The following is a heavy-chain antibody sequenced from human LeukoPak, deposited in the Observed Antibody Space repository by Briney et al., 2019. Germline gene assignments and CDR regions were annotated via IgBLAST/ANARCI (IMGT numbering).Heavy chain of an antibody. CDR3: AKGGPYSNSWGGKYDH. D-gene: IGHD6-13*01. CDR1: GFTFSSYA. V-gene: IGHV3-23*01. J-gene: IGHJ4*02. Sequence: GSLRLSCAASGFTFSSYAMNWVRQAPGKGLEWVSSISGSGDRTYYADSVNGRFTISRDNSKSTLDLQMNSLRAEDTALYYCAKGGPYSNSWGGKYDHWGQGTLVTVSS. CDR2: ISGSGDRT.